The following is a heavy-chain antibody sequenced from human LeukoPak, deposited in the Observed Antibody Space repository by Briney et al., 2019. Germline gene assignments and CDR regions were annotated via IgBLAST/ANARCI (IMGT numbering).Heavy chain of an antibody. D-gene: IGHD2-21*01. V-gene: IGHV3-21*01. CDR2: ISSSSSYI. CDR1: GFTFSSYS. CDR3: ANPDCGSDCYSFNY. Sequence: GGSLRLSCAASGFTFSSYSMNWVRQAPGKGLEWVSSISSSSSYIYYADSVKGRFTISRDNAKNSLYLQMNSLRAEDTAVYYCANPDCGSDCYSFNYWGQGTLVTVSS. J-gene: IGHJ4*02.